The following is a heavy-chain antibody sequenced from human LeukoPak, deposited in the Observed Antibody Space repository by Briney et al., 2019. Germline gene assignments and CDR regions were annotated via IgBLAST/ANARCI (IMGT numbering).Heavy chain of an antibody. D-gene: IGHD4-17*01. CDR1: GYTFTSYG. Sequence: GASVKVSCKASGYTFTSYGISWVRQAPGQGLEWMGWINPNSGGTNYAQKFQGRVTMTRDTSISTAYMELSRLRSDDTAVYYCARDRDYGDYLTPDYWGQGTLVTVSS. V-gene: IGHV1-2*02. CDR2: INPNSGGT. J-gene: IGHJ4*02. CDR3: ARDRDYGDYLTPDY.